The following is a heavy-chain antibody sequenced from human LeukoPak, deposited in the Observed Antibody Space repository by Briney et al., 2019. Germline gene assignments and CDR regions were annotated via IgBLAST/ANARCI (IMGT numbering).Heavy chain of an antibody. Sequence: SETLSLTCTVSGYSISSGYYWGWIRQPPGKGLEWIGSIYHSGSTYYNPSLKSRVTISVDTSKNQFSLKLSSVTAADTALYYCARVGYSGSGNYYNDRGAFDYWGQGTLVTVSS. CDR2: IYHSGST. CDR1: GYSISSGYY. J-gene: IGHJ4*02. CDR3: ARVGYSGSGNYYNDRGAFDY. D-gene: IGHD3-10*01. V-gene: IGHV4-38-2*02.